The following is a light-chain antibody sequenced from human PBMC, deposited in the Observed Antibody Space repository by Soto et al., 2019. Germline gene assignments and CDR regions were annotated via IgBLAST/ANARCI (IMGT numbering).Light chain of an antibody. Sequence: DIQMTQSPSTLSASVGDRVTITCRASQSISSWLAWYQQKPGKAPKLLIYDASSLESGVPSRFSGSGSGTEFTLTISSLQPYDFATYACQQYNSYTWTFGQGTKVEI. CDR3: QQYNSYTWT. V-gene: IGKV1-5*01. CDR2: DAS. J-gene: IGKJ1*01. CDR1: QSISSW.